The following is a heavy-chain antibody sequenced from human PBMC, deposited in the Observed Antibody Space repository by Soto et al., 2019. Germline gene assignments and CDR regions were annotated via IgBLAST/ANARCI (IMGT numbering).Heavy chain of an antibody. Sequence: QVQLVESGGGVVQPGRSLRLSCAASGFTFSSYAMHWVRQAPGKGLEWVAVISYDGSNKYYADSVKGRFTISRDNSKNTLYLQMNSLRAEDTAVYYCARGGLYYYGSGSYLDVWGQGTTVTVSS. J-gene: IGHJ6*02. V-gene: IGHV3-30-3*01. CDR1: GFTFSSYA. CDR3: ARGGLYYYGSGSYLDV. CDR2: ISYDGSNK. D-gene: IGHD3-10*01.